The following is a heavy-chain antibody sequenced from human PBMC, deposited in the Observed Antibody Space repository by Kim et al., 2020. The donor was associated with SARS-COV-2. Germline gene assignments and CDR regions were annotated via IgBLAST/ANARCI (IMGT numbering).Heavy chain of an antibody. CDR2: IYPGDSDT. CDR1: GYSFRNYW. CDR3: ARRVVATSSPTYSWCDH. Sequence: GESLKISCKGSGYSFRNYWIGWVRQTPGKGLEWMGFIYPGDSDTRYSPSFQGQVTFSVDMSIRTAFLQWSSLKASDTAVYYCARRVVATSSPTYSWCDHWGQGILVTVSS. J-gene: IGHJ5*02. V-gene: IGHV5-51*01. D-gene: IGHD4-4*01.